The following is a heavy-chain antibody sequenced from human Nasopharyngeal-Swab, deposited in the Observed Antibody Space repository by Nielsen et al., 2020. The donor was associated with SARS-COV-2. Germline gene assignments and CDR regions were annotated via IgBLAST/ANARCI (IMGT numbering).Heavy chain of an antibody. CDR3: ARMGIAVAERSYYFDY. J-gene: IGHJ4*02. Sequence: WIRQPPGKGLEWVANIKQDGSEKYYVDSVKGRFTISRDNAKNSLYLQMNSLRAVDTAVYYCARMGIAVAERSYYFDYWGQGTLVTVSS. CDR2: IKQDGSEK. D-gene: IGHD6-19*01. V-gene: IGHV3-7*01.